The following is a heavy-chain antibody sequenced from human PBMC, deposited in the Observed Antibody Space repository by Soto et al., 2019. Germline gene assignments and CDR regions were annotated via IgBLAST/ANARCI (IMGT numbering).Heavy chain of an antibody. V-gene: IGHV3-53*01. Sequence: PGGSLRLSCAASGFTVSSNYMSWVRQAPGKGLERVSVIYSGGSTYYADSVKGRFTISRDNSKNTLYLQMNSLRAEDTAVYYCARPNYYDSSGYGMDVWGQGTTVTVSS. CDR2: IYSGGST. D-gene: IGHD3-22*01. J-gene: IGHJ6*02. CDR1: GFTVSSNY. CDR3: ARPNYYDSSGYGMDV.